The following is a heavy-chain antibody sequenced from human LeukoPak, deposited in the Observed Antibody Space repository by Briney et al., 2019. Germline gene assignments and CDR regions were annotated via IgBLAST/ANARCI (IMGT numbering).Heavy chain of an antibody. V-gene: IGHV6-1*01. J-gene: IGHJ4*02. D-gene: IGHD6-13*01. Sequence: SQTLSLTCAISGDSVSSKSAAWNWIRQSPSRGLEWLGRTYYRSKWSSGYAESVKSRITVNPDTSKNQFSLQLRSVTPEDTAVYYCARDHDSSFDYWGQGTLVTVSS. CDR3: ARDHDSSFDY. CDR2: TYYRSKWSS. CDR1: GDSVSSKSAA.